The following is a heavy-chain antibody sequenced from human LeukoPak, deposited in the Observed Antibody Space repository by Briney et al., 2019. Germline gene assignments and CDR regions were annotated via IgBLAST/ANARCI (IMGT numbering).Heavy chain of an antibody. CDR2: IYPGDSDT. V-gene: IGHV5-51*01. CDR1: GYSFTSYW. D-gene: IGHD3-22*01. Sequence: GESLKISCKGSGYSFTSYWIGWVRQMPGKGLEWMGIIYPGDSDTRYSPSFQGQVTISADKSISTAYLQWSSLKASDTAMYYCARRRADYDSSNNWFDPWGQGTLVTVYS. CDR3: ARRRADYDSSNNWFDP. J-gene: IGHJ5*02.